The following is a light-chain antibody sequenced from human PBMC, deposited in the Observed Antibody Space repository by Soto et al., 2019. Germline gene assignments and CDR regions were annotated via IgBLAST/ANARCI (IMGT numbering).Light chain of an antibody. CDR2: GAS. V-gene: IGKV3D-20*02. CDR1: QSVSSNF. CDR3: QQRSNWPIT. J-gene: IGKJ5*01. Sequence: EVVLTQSPGTLSFSPGERATLSCRASQSVSSNFLAWYQQKPAQAPRLLIYGASSRATGIPDRFSGSGSGTDFTLTISSLEPEDFAVYYCQQRSNWPITFGQGTRLEIK.